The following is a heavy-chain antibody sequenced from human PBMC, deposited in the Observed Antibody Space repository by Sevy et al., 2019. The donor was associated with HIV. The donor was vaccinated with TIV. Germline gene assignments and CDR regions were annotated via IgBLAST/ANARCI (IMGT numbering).Heavy chain of an antibody. CDR2: IYPGDSDT. Sequence: GESLKISCKGSGYSFTSYCIGWVRQMPGKGLEWMGIIYPGDSDTRYSPSFQGQVTISADKSISTAYLQWSSLKASDNAMYYCARVSDRNYYGMDVWGQRTTVTVSS. CDR3: ARVSDRNYYGMDV. CDR1: GYSFTSYC. V-gene: IGHV5-51*01. J-gene: IGHJ6*02.